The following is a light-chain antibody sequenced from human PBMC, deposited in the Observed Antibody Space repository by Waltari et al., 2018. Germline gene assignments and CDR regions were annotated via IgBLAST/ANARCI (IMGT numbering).Light chain of an antibody. V-gene: IGKV1-39*01. CDR3: QQTYNTRT. CDR1: QSISTY. CDR2: ASS. Sequence: DIQMTQSPPSLSASVADRVTISCRSSQSISTYLNWYQQKPGKAPNLLIYASSNLQNGVPSRFSGSGSGTDFTLTISSLQPEDSATYYCQQTYNTRTFGQGTKVEIK. J-gene: IGKJ1*01.